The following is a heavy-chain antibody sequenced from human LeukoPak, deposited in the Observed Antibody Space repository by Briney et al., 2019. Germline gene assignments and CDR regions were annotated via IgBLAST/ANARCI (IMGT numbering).Heavy chain of an antibody. CDR3: ARLSLDYGGSMDL. CDR2: ISNSGSTI. J-gene: IGHJ6*03. D-gene: IGHD4-17*01. Sequence: GGSLRLSCAASGFTFSSYEMNWVRQAPGKGLEWVSYISNSGSTIYYADSVKGQFTISRDNAKNSLYLQMNSLRAEDAAVYYCARLSLDYGGSMDLWGKGTTVTISS. CDR1: GFTFSSYE. V-gene: IGHV3-48*03.